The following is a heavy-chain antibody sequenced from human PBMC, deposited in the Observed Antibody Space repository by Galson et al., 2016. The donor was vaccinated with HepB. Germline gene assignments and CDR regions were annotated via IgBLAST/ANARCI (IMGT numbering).Heavy chain of an antibody. D-gene: IGHD6-13*01. CDR2: ISTYNGDT. Sequence: SVKVSCKASGYTFNSFGISWVRQAPGQGLEWMGWISTYNGDTDYAQNLQGRVTLTADTSTRTAYMELRSLRSDDTAVYYCARGGDSRTWSYLNWFDPWGQGTLVTVSS. V-gene: IGHV1-18*01. J-gene: IGHJ5*02. CDR1: GYTFNSFG. CDR3: ARGGDSRTWSYLNWFDP.